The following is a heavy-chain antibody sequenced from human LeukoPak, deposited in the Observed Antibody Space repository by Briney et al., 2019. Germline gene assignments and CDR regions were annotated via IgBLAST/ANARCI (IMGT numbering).Heavy chain of an antibody. CDR3: ASFLGYCSSVRCYGAFVI. CDR2: INWNGGST. CDR1: GFTFDDYG. J-gene: IGHJ3*02. D-gene: IGHD2-2*01. V-gene: IGHV3-20*04. Sequence: TGGSLRLSCAASGFTFDDYGMSWVRQAPGKGLEWVSGINWNGGSTGYADSVKGRFTISRDNAKNSLYLQMNSLSAEDTALYYCASFLGYCSSVRCYGAFVIWGQGTMVTVSS.